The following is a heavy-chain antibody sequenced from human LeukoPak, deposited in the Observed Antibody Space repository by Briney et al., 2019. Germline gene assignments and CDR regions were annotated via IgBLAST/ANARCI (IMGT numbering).Heavy chain of an antibody. Sequence: PSETLSLTCAVYGGSFSGYYWSWIRQPPGKGLEWIGEINHSGSTNYNPSLKSRVTISVDTSKNQFSLKLSSVTAADTAVYYCARQRDGYNSSPFDYWGQGTLVTVSS. CDR3: ARQRDGYNSSPFDY. J-gene: IGHJ4*02. V-gene: IGHV4-34*01. CDR1: GGSFSGYY. D-gene: IGHD5-24*01. CDR2: INHSGST.